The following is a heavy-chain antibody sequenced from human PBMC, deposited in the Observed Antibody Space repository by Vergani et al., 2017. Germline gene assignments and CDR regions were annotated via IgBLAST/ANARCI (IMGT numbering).Heavy chain of an antibody. CDR1: GFTFSSYS. Sequence: EVQLVESGGGLVKPGGSLRLSCAASGFTFSSYSMNWVRQAPGKGLEWVSSISSSSSYIYYADSVKGRFTISRDNAKNSLYLQMNSLRAEDTAVYYCARTMSGVTETFSYVGDYFDYWGQGTLVTVSS. CDR2: ISSSSSYI. D-gene: IGHD3-10*02. J-gene: IGHJ4*02. CDR3: ARTMSGVTETFSYVGDYFDY. V-gene: IGHV3-21*01.